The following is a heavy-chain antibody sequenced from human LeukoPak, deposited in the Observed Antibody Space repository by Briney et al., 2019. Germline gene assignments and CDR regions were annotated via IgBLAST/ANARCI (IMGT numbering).Heavy chain of an antibody. CDR3: ARVLHDFWTNNGMDV. CDR1: GFTFSSYA. D-gene: IGHD3-3*01. CDR2: ISYDGSNK. Sequence: GGSLRLSCAASGFTFSSYAMHWVRQAPGKGLEWVAVISYDGSNKYYADSVKGRFTISRDNSKNTLYLQMNSLRAEDTAVYYCARVLHDFWTNNGMDVWGQGTTVTVSS. V-gene: IGHV3-30-3*01. J-gene: IGHJ6*02.